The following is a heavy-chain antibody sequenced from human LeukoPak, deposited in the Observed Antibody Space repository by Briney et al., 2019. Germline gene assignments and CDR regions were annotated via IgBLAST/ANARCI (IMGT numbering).Heavy chain of an antibody. Sequence: SETLSLTCTVSGGSISSYYWSWIRQPPGKGLEWIGYIYYSGSTNYNPSLKSRVTISVDTSKNQFSLKLSSVTAADTAVYYCAWGGYSYGNYYYYYYYMDVWGKGTTVTISS. J-gene: IGHJ6*03. V-gene: IGHV4-59*01. CDR2: IYYSGST. CDR1: GGSISSYY. CDR3: AWGGYSYGNYYYYYYYMDV. D-gene: IGHD5-18*01.